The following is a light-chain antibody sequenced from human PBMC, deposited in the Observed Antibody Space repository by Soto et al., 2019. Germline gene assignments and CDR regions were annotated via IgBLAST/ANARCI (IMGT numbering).Light chain of an antibody. V-gene: IGKV3-20*01. J-gene: IGKJ1*01. CDR1: QNFGSRS. Sequence: EIVLTPSPGTLSLFPGEKSTLSCSSSQNFGSRSLAWYQQRPGQAPRLLIYGASIRATDSPDRFSGSGSGTDFTLTINRLEPEDFAVYYCQQYAGSPETFGQGTKVDI. CDR3: QQYAGSPET. CDR2: GAS.